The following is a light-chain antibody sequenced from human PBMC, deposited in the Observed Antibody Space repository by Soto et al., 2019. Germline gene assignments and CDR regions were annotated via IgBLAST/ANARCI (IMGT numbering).Light chain of an antibody. CDR1: QTIGQY. CDR2: SAS. CDR3: QESYSTPPA. V-gene: IGKV1-39*01. Sequence: DIRMTQSRSSLSASVGDTVTMTCRAGQTIGQYVSWYRQKPGKAPDLLIYSASTLQRGVPSRFRGSGSETVFTLTINGLQPEDFGTYYCQESYSTPPAFGGGTKVDI. J-gene: IGKJ4*01.